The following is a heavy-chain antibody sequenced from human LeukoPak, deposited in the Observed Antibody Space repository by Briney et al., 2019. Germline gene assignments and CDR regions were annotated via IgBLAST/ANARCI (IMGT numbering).Heavy chain of an antibody. CDR1: GFTFSGYW. CDR3: ARGYGSPDF. Sequence: GGSLRLSCAVSGFTFSGYWRSWVRQAPGKGLEWVASIKQDGTDKYYVDSVRGRFTISRDNDKKTLFLQMNTLRAEDTAVYYCARGYGSPDFWGQGTLVTVSS. CDR2: IKQDGTDK. J-gene: IGHJ4*02. D-gene: IGHD2-15*01. V-gene: IGHV3-7*05.